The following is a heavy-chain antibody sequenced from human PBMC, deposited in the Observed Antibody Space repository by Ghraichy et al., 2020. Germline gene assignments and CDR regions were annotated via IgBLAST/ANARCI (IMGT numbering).Heavy chain of an antibody. V-gene: IGHV4-59*01. CDR1: GGSISSYY. Sequence: SETLSLTCTVSGGSISSYYWSWIRQPPGKGLEWIGYIYYSGSTNYNPSLKSRVTISVDTSKNQFSLKLSSVTAADTAVYYCARNSHQYYYDSSGYYGGVVPPYYYYYYMDVWGKGTTVTVSS. CDR2: IYYSGST. CDR3: ARNSHQYYYDSSGYYGGVVPPYYYYYYMDV. J-gene: IGHJ6*03. D-gene: IGHD3-22*01.